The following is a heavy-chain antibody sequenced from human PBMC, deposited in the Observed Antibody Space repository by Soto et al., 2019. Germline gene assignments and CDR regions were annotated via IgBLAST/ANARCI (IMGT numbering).Heavy chain of an antibody. D-gene: IGHD3-3*01. CDR2: IIPIFGTA. CDR3: AMSGSPDMRWDY. J-gene: IGHJ4*02. Sequence: SVKVSCRASGGTFSSYAISWVRQAPGQGLEWMGGIIPIFGTANYAQKFQGRVTITADESTSTAYMELSSLRSEDTAVYYCAMSGSPDMRWDYWGQGTLVTVSS. CDR1: GGTFSSYA. V-gene: IGHV1-69*13.